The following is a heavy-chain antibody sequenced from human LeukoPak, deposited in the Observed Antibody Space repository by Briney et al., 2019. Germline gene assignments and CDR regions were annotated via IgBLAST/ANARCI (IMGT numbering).Heavy chain of an antibody. CDR1: GASINSDTYY. D-gene: IGHD1/OR15-1a*01. J-gene: IGHJ4*02. CDR3: ARYQTGTMFAV. V-gene: IGHV4-39*07. CDR2: HSHSGSA. Sequence: PSETLSLTCTVSGASINSDTYYWGWIRQPSGKGLEWIGTHSHSGSAYYNPSLRSRITMSLDTSENQLSLKLYSVTAADTAIYYCARYQTGTMFAVWGQGTLVPISS.